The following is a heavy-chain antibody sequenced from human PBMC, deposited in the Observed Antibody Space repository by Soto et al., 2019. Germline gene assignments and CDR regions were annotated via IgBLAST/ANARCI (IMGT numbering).Heavy chain of an antibody. Sequence: GGSLRLSCEASGFTFSSYWISWVRQAPGKGLEWVANIKHDESEKYYVDSVKGRFTISRDNGKSSLYLQMNSLRAEDTAVYYCARDRAAQSYWGQGTLVTVSS. V-gene: IGHV3-7*01. D-gene: IGHD6-6*01. CDR3: ARDRAAQSY. J-gene: IGHJ4*02. CDR1: GFTFSSYW. CDR2: IKHDESEK.